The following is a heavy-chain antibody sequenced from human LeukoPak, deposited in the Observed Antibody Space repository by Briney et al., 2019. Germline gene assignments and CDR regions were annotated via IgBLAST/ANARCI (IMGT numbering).Heavy chain of an antibody. D-gene: IGHD2-15*01. CDR2: ISASGSYI. J-gene: IGHJ5*02. V-gene: IGHV3-21*01. CDR1: GFTFSSYS. Sequence: GGSLRLSCAASGFTFSSYSMNWVRQAPGKGLEWVSSISASGSYIYYADSVKGRFTISRDNAKKSLYLQMNSLRAEDTAVYYCARDSFVITGRVVAAHYNWFDPWGQGTLVTVSS. CDR3: ARDSFVITGRVVAAHYNWFDP.